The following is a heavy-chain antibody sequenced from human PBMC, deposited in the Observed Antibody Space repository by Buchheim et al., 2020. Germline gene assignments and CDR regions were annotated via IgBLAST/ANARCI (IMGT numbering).Heavy chain of an antibody. V-gene: IGHV4-59*01. CDR2: IYYSENT. D-gene: IGHD6-13*01. Sequence: QVQLQESGPGLVKALETLSLTCTVSGGSISSYYWSWIRQPPGKGLEWIGYIYYSENTKYNPSLQSRLTISVDTSKNQFSLKLISVTAADTAVYYCAREGRSLGSSWYKTSWYFDLWGRGTL. J-gene: IGHJ2*01. CDR1: GGSISSYY. CDR3: AREGRSLGSSWYKTSWYFDL.